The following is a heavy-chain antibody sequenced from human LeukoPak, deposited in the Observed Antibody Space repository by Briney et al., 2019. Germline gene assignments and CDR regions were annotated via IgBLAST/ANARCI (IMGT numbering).Heavy chain of an antibody. V-gene: IGHV1-18*01. J-gene: IGHJ4*02. D-gene: IGHD5-18*01. CDR2: ISAYNGNT. Sequence: ASVKVSCKASGYTFTSYGISWVRQAPGQGLEWMGWISAYNGNTNYAQKLQGRVTMTTDTSTSTAYMELRSLRSDDTAVYYCARDGPHVDTAVVVGDYWGQGTLVTVSS. CDR3: ARDGPHVDTAVVVGDY. CDR1: GYTFTSYG.